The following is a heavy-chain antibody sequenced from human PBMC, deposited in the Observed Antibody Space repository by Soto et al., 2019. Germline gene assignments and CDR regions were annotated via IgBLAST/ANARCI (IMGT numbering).Heavy chain of an antibody. CDR1: GFTFSSYG. D-gene: IGHD3-9*01. Sequence: PGGSLRLSCAASGFTFSSYGMHWVRQAPGKGLEWVAVISYDGSNKYYADSVKGRFTISRDNSKNTLYLQMNSLRAEDTAVYYCANWAPLVIKRYYYYYGMDVWGQGTTVTVSS. CDR3: ANWAPLVIKRYYYYYGMDV. CDR2: ISYDGSNK. V-gene: IGHV3-30*18. J-gene: IGHJ6*02.